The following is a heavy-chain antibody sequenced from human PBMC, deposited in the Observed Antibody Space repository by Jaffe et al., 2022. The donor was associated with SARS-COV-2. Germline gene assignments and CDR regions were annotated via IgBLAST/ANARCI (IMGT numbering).Heavy chain of an antibody. CDR3: VRGGQIGSYDPNVFDY. Sequence: EMQLVESGGGSVQPGGSLRLSCTASGFTFSNYWFHWVRQAPGKGLVWVSRVKGDGTDASFADSVTGRFTITTDDAKNTVYVQMNSLRAEDTAVYHCVRGGQIGSYDPNVFDYWGQGTLVTVSS. V-gene: IGHV3-74*01. D-gene: IGHD3-10*01. J-gene: IGHJ4*02. CDR1: GFTFSNYW. CDR2: VKGDGTDA.